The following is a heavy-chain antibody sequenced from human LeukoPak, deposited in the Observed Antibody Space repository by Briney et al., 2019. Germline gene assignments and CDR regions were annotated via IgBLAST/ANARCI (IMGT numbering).Heavy chain of an antibody. Sequence: SETLSLTCTVPGGSISSYYWSWIRQPAGKGLEWIGRIYTSGSTNYNPSLKSRVTMSGDTSKNQFSLKLSSVTAADTAVYYCAREAYYYDSIGYRRFDYWGQGTLVTVSS. CDR2: IYTSGST. CDR1: GGSISSYY. V-gene: IGHV4-4*07. D-gene: IGHD3-22*01. J-gene: IGHJ4*02. CDR3: AREAYYYDSIGYRRFDY.